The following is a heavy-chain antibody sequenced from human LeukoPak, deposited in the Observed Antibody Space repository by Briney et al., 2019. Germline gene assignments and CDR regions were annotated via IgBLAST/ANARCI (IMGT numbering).Heavy chain of an antibody. CDR3: VRDDVSP. CDR1: GYTFTVYY. V-gene: IGHV1-2*02. J-gene: IGHJ5*02. CDR2: INPNSGGT. Sequence: ASVKVSCTPSGYTFTVYYIHWVRQAPGQGLEWMGWINPNSGGTNYAQNFQGKVTMTRDTSISTAYMELSRLRSDDTAVYYCVRDDVSPWGQGTLVTVSS.